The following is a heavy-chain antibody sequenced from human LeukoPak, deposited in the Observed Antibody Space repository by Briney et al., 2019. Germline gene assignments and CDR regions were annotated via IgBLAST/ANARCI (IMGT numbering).Heavy chain of an antibody. J-gene: IGHJ4*02. V-gene: IGHV4-4*02. CDR3: ARGSYDYVWGSYRYTGYYFDY. Sequence: SETLSLTCAVSGGSISSSNWWSWVRPPPGKGLEWIGEIYHSGSTNYNPSLKSRVTISVDKSKNQFSLKLSSVTAADTAVYYCARGSYDYVWGSYRYTGYYFDYWGQGTLVTVSS. CDR1: GGSISSSNW. D-gene: IGHD3-16*02. CDR2: IYHSGST.